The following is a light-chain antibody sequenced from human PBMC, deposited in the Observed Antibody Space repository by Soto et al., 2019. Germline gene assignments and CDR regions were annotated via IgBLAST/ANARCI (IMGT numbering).Light chain of an antibody. J-gene: IGLJ1*01. CDR2: DVT. V-gene: IGLV2-11*01. CDR3: CSYTGFYSYV. Sequence: QSVLTQPRSVSASPGQSVTISCTGTNSDVGGYNYVSWYQQYPGKAPKVMIYDVTKRPSGVPDXXXXXXXGNTASLTISGXQTEDEADYYCCSYTGFYSYVFGTGTKVT. CDR1: NSDVGGYNY.